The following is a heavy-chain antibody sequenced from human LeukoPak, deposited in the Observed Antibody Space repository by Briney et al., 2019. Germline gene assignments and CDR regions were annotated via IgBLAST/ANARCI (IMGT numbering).Heavy chain of an antibody. J-gene: IGHJ4*02. CDR3: ASERAYTYGPLGY. Sequence: ASVKVSCKASGYTFTSYDINWVRQATGQGLEWMGWMNPNSGNTGYAQKFQGRVTMTRNTSINTAYMELSSLRSEDTAVYYCASERAYTYGPLGYWGQGTLVTVSS. V-gene: IGHV1-8*01. D-gene: IGHD5-18*01. CDR2: MNPNSGNT. CDR1: GYTFTSYD.